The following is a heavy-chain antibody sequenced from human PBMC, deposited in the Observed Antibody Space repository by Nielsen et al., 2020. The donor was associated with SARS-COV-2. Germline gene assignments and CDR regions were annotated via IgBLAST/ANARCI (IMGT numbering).Heavy chain of an antibody. CDR2: ISSSSSYT. CDR3: ARGSLACSGGICYLDDAFDI. D-gene: IGHD2-15*01. J-gene: IGHJ3*02. V-gene: IGHV3-11*06. Sequence: GESLKISCAASGFTFSDYYMSWIRQAPGKGLEWVSYISSSSSYTNYADSVKGRFTISRDNAKNSLYLQMNSLRAEDTAVYYCARGSLACSGGICYLDDAFDIWGQGTVVTVSS. CDR1: GFTFSDYY.